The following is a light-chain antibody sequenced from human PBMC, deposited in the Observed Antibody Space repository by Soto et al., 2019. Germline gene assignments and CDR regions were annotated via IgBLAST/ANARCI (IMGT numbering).Light chain of an antibody. CDR3: QQYGGWPEA. CDR2: DAS. V-gene: IGKV3D-15*01. J-gene: IGKJ4*01. CDR1: QSVGSK. Sequence: EIVMTQSPPTLSVSPGERATLSCRASQSVGSKLAWYQQRPGQAPRLLIYDASNKATGIPARFSGSGSGTEFSLTISSLQSEDCAVYSCQQYGGWPEAFGGGTKVQIK.